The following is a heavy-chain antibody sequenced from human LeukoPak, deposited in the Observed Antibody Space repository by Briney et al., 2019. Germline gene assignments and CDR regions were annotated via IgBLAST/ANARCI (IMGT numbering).Heavy chain of an antibody. D-gene: IGHD3-22*01. V-gene: IGHV3-7*01. J-gene: IGHJ4*02. CDR1: GSTFSSYW. CDR2: IKQDGSER. CDR3: ARYSSGFSLEY. Sequence: GGSLRLSCAASGSTFSSYWMSWVRQAPGKGLEWVANIKQDGSERYYVDSVRGRFTISRDNAKNSLYLQINSLRAEDTAVYYCARYSSGFSLEYWGQGTLVTVSS.